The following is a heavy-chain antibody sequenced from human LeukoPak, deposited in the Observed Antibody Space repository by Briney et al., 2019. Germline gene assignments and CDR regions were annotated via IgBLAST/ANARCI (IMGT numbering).Heavy chain of an antibody. Sequence: PSETLSLTCGVSGGSISNTNWWTWVRQPPGKGLEWIGEVNLQGSTNYNPSLKSRVAISVDKSENHISLKLTSVTAADMAVYYCAREGGPYRPLDYSGQGTLVTVAS. CDR3: AREGGPYRPLDY. V-gene: IGHV4-4*02. CDR2: VNLQGST. J-gene: IGHJ4*02. CDR1: GGSISNTNW.